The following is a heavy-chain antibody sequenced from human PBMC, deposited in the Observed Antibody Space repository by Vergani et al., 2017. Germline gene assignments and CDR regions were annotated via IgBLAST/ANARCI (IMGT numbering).Heavy chain of an antibody. J-gene: IGHJ6*03. CDR2: IYYSGST. CDR3: ARSDYCGGDCYSSDYYMDV. Sequence: QVQLQESGPGLVKPSQTLSLTCTVSGGSISSGGYYWSWIRQHPGKGLEWIGYIYYSGSTYYNPSLKSRVTISVEKAKNQFYLKLSSVTDADTAVYYCARSDYCGGDCYSSDYYMDVWGKGTTVTVSS. V-gene: IGHV4-31*03. D-gene: IGHD2-21*01. CDR1: GGSISSGGYY.